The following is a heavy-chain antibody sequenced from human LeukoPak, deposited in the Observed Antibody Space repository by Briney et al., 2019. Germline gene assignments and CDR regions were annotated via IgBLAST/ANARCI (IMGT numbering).Heavy chain of an antibody. CDR3: AKGSKLVVITRDHYMAV. CDR2: ISSSSSYI. J-gene: IGHJ6*03. Sequence: GGSLRLSCAASGFTFSSYSLNWLRQAPGKGLEGVSSISSSSSYIYYADSVKGRFTISRDNAKNSLYLQMNSLRAEDTAVYYRAKGSKLVVITRDHYMAVWGKGTTVTISS. CDR1: GFTFSSYS. V-gene: IGHV3-21*01. D-gene: IGHD3-22*01.